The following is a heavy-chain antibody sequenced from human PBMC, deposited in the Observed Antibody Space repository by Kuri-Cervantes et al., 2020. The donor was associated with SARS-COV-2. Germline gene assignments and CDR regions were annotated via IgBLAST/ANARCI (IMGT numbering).Heavy chain of an antibody. Sequence: SVKVSCKASGGTFSSYAISWVRQDPGQGLEWMGRIIPIFGTANYAQKFQGRVTITTDESTSTAYMELSSLRSEDTAVYYCAEEGADMTKVTPGAFDIWGQGTMVTVSS. J-gene: IGHJ3*02. V-gene: IGHV1-69*05. CDR2: IIPIFGTA. D-gene: IGHD4-17*01. CDR3: AEEGADMTKVTPGAFDI. CDR1: GGTFSSYA.